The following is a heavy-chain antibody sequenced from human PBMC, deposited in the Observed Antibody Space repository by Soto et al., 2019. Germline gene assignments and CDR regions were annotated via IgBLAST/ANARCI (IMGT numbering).Heavy chain of an antibody. J-gene: IGHJ6*02. CDR3: ARDPAPRYYYYYGMDA. CDR1: GGTFSSYA. Sequence: QVQLVQSGAEVKKPGSSVKVSCKSSGGTFSSYAISWVRQAPGQGLEWMGGIIPIFGTANYAQKFQGRVTITADESTSTAYMELSSLRSEDTAVYYCARDPAPRYYYYYGMDAWGQGTTVTVSS. CDR2: IIPIFGTA. V-gene: IGHV1-69*01.